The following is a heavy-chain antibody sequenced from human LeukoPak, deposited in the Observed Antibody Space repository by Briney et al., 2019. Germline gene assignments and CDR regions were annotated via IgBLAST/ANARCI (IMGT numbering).Heavy chain of an antibody. D-gene: IGHD2-2*01. CDR2: INPNSGGT. CDR1: VYTFTVYY. J-gene: IGHJ4*02. Sequence: ASVKVSFKASVYTFTVYYMHWVRQAPGQGLEWMGWINPNSGGTNYAQKFQGRVTMTRDTSISTAYMELSRLRSDDTAVYYCARDLGVVVPAANFDYWGQGTLVTVSS. CDR3: ARDLGVVVPAANFDY. V-gene: IGHV1-2*02.